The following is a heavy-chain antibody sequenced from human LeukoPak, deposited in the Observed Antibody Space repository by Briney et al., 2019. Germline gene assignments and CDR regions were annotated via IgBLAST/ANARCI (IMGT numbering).Heavy chain of an antibody. CDR3: ARGDYGSGSYYGTLLEF. CDR1: GYIFTACY. D-gene: IGHD3-10*01. J-gene: IGHJ4*02. Sequence: ASVKVSCKASGYIFTACYMHWVRQAPGQGLEWMGWINPNIGGTNYAQKFQGRVTMTRDTSISTAYMELSRLRSDDTAVYYCARGDYGSGSYYGTLLEFWGQGTLVTVSS. V-gene: IGHV1-2*02. CDR2: INPNIGGT.